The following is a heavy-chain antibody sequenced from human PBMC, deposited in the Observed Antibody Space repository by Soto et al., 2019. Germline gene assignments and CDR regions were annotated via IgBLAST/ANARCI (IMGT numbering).Heavy chain of an antibody. CDR3: ARDRTTNKGFYYYGMDV. J-gene: IGHJ6*02. CDR2: IYYSGST. V-gene: IGHV4-31*03. Sequence: PSETLSLTCTVSGGSISSGGYYWSWIRQHPGKGLEWIGYIYYSGSTYYNPSPKSRVTISVDTSKNQFSLKLSSVTAADTAVYYCARDRTTNKGFYYYGMDVWGQGTTVTVS. D-gene: IGHD1-1*01. CDR1: GGSISSGGYY.